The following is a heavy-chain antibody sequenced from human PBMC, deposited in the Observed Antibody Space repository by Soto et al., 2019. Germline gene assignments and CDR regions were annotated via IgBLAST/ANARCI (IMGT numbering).Heavy chain of an antibody. Sequence: EVQLVESGGGLVQPGGSLRLSCAASGFTVSSNYMSWVRQAPGKGLEWVSVIYSGGSTYYADSVKGRFTISRDNSKNTLYLQMNSLRAEDTAVYYCTTPGDSSGWSDYWSQGTLVTVSS. V-gene: IGHV3-66*01. CDR2: IYSGGST. CDR1: GFTVSSNY. CDR3: TTPGDSSGWSDY. J-gene: IGHJ4*02. D-gene: IGHD6-19*01.